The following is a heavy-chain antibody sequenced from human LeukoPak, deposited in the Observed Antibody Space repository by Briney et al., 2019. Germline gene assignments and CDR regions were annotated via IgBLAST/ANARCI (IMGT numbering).Heavy chain of an antibody. CDR2: IKHDGTES. Sequence: PGGSLRLSCTASGFTFSSYWMSWVRQAPGKGLEWVANIKHDGTESYSVDSVKGRFAISRDNAKNSLYLQMNRLRTEDTAVYYCASGDFWSGDYTDAFDIWGQGTMVTVSS. D-gene: IGHD3-3*01. CDR1: GFTFSSYW. V-gene: IGHV3-7*01. CDR3: ASGDFWSGDYTDAFDI. J-gene: IGHJ3*02.